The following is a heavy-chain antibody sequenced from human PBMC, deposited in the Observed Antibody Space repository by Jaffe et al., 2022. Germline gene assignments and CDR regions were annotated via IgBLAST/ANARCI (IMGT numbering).Heavy chain of an antibody. CDR2: IIPIFGTA. Sequence: QVQLVQSGAEVKKPGSSVKVSCKASGGTFSSYAISWVRQAPGQGLEWMGGIIPIFGTANYAQKFQGRVTITADESTSTAYMELSSLRSEDTAVYYCARDPRSGQRFRELFQGGGAFDIWGQGTMVTVSS. D-gene: IGHD3-10*01. J-gene: IGHJ3*02. V-gene: IGHV1-69*01. CDR3: ARDPRSGQRFRELFQGGGAFDI. CDR1: GGTFSSYA.